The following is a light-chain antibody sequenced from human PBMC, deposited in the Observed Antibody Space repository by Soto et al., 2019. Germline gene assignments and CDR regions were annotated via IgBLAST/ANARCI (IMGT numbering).Light chain of an antibody. V-gene: IGLV2-14*01. CDR1: SSDVGAYNY. J-gene: IGLJ1*01. CDR2: DVS. CDR3: NSYTGSNTLYV. Sequence: QSALTQPASVSGSPGQSITISCTGTSSDVGAYNYVSWYQQHPGKAPKVLIYDVSNRPSGVSNRFSGSKSGNTASLTISGLQAEDEADYYCNSYTGSNTLYVFGTGTKLTVL.